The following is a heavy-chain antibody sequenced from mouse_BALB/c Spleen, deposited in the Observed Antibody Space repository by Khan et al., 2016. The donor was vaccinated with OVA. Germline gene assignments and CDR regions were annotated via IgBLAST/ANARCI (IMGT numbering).Heavy chain of an antibody. CDR1: GYTFTSYW. CDR2: IYPGNTDT. V-gene: IGHV1-5*01. Sequence: EVQLQQSGPVLARPGASVKMSCKASGYTFTSYWMHWVKQRPGQGLEWIGDIYPGNTDTTYNQKFKGQAKLTAVTSTSTAYLELSSLTNEDSAVYYCTRRNWDVAWFAYWGQGTLVTVSA. J-gene: IGHJ3*01. D-gene: IGHD4-1*01. CDR3: TRRNWDVAWFAY.